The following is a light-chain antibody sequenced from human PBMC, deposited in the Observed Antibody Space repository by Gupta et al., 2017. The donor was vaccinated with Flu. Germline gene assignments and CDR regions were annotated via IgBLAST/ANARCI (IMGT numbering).Light chain of an antibody. J-gene: IGLJ1*01. CDR3: CSYVDTYTYV. CDR2: DVT. V-gene: IGLV2-11*01. CDR1: SSDVAFFNY. Sequence: QSALTQSRSVSGSPGQSVIISCTGTSSDVAFFNYVSWYQQHPGKVPELIIYDVTKRPSGVPDRFSASKSGNPASLIISGLQADDEADYYCCSYVDTYTYVFGTGTRVTVL.